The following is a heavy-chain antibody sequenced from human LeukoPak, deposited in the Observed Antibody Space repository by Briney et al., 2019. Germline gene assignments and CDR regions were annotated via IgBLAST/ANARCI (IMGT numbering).Heavy chain of an antibody. CDR2: IKQDGSEK. D-gene: IGHD1-26*01. CDR3: AKDRSGSYSQGLDY. Sequence: GGSLRLSCAASGFTFSSYWMSWVRQAPGKGLEWVANIKQDGSEKYYVDSVKGRFTISRDNSKNTVYLQMNSLRAEDTAVYYCAKDRSGSYSQGLDYWGQGTLVTVSS. CDR1: GFTFSSYW. J-gene: IGHJ4*02. V-gene: IGHV3-7*01.